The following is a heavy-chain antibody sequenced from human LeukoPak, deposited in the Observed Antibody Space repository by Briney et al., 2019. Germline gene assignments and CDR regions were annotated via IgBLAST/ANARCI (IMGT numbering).Heavy chain of an antibody. CDR2: IYYSGST. Sequence: SETLSLTCTVSGGSISSYYWSWIRQPPGKGLEWIGYIYYSGSTNYNPSLKSRVTISVDTSKNQFSLKLSSVTASDTAVYYCARVREYQLLDWYFDLWGRGTLVTVSS. J-gene: IGHJ2*01. CDR1: GGSISSYY. D-gene: IGHD2-2*01. V-gene: IGHV4-59*01. CDR3: ARVREYQLLDWYFDL.